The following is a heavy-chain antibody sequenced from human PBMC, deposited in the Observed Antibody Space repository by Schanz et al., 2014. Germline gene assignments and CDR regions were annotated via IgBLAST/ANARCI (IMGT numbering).Heavy chain of an antibody. V-gene: IGHV1-18*01. CDR1: GYTFNNHG. CDR2: ISVYHGHT. J-gene: IGHJ4*02. CDR3: ARGGFFDSTSFDS. D-gene: IGHD2-2*01. Sequence: QVQLVQSGGEVKKPGASATVSCKASGYTFNNHGISWVRQAPGQGLEWMGWISVYHGHTTYAQKFQGRLTVTRDTSTSTVNMELSSLRSEDTAVYYCARGGFFDSTSFDSWGQGTLVTVSS.